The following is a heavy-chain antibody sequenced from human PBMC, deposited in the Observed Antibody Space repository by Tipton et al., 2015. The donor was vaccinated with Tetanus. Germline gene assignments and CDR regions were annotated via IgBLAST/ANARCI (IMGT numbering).Heavy chain of an antibody. Sequence: TLSLTCAVYGESFSDYYWSWIRQPPGKGLGWIGEIHPSGITDYNPSLKSRVIISVDTSKNQFSLKLSSVTAADSALYFCGRGTDAYKSGNYWGQGTLVTVSS. CDR3: GRGTDAYKSGNY. CDR1: GESFSDYY. D-gene: IGHD5-24*01. J-gene: IGHJ4*01. V-gene: IGHV4-34*01. CDR2: IHPSGIT.